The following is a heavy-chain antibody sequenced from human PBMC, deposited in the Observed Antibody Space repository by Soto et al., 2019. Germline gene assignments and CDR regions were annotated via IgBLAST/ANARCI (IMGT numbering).Heavy chain of an antibody. V-gene: IGHV4-59*02. D-gene: IGHD3-22*01. CDR2: IYYTGST. Sequence: SETLSLTCTVSGGSVSSYYWSWIRQHPGKGLEWIGYIYYTGSTNYNPSLRSRVTVSVDTSKNQFSLKLSSVTAADTAVYYCAREVYETSGYYIDYWGQGTLVTVSS. CDR1: GGSVSSYY. CDR3: AREVYETSGYYIDY. J-gene: IGHJ4*02.